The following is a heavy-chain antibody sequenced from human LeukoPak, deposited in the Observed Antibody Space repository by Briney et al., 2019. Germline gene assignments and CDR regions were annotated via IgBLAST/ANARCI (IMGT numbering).Heavy chain of an antibody. CDR2: ISGSGGST. CDR3: AKDIREDYRTDAFDI. Sequence: QAGGSLRLSCAASGFTFSSYAMSWVRQAPGKGLEWVSGISGSGGSTYYADSMKGRFTISRDNSKNTLYLQMNSLRAEDTAVYYCAKDIREDYRTDAFDIWGQGTMVTVSS. J-gene: IGHJ3*02. V-gene: IGHV3-23*01. CDR1: GFTFSSYA. D-gene: IGHD4-11*01.